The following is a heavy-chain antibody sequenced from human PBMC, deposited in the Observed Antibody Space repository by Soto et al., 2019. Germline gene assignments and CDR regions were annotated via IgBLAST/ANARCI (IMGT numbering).Heavy chain of an antibody. V-gene: IGHV3-23*01. CDR1: GFTFSSYA. Sequence: EVQLLESGGGLVQPGGSLRLSCAASGFTFSSYAMSWVRQASGKGLEWVSAISGSGGSTYYADSVKGRFTISRDNSKNTLYLQMNSLRAEDTAVYYCAKVPDPYDFWIEFGYWGQGTLVTVSS. CDR2: ISGSGGST. D-gene: IGHD3-3*01. CDR3: AKVPDPYDFWIEFGY. J-gene: IGHJ4*02.